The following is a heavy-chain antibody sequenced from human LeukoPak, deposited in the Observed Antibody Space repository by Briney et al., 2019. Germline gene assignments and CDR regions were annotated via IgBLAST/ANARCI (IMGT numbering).Heavy chain of an antibody. V-gene: IGHV3-74*01. CDR3: ARDGYEFWSGYYHGAYFDH. Sequence: GGSLRLSCTASGFSFSGHWMHWARQLPGKGLVWVSRISPTGSTTSYADSVKGRFTISRDNVKNSLYLQMNSLRAEDTGVYYCARDGYEFWSGYYHGAYFDHWGQGTLVTVSS. D-gene: IGHD3-3*01. CDR2: ISPTGSTT. CDR1: GFSFSGHW. J-gene: IGHJ4*02.